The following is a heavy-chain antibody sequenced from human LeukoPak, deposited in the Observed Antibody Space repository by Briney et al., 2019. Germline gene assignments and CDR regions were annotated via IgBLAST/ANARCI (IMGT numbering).Heavy chain of an antibody. CDR2: IKSDGST. D-gene: IGHD3-22*01. J-gene: IGHJ1*01. V-gene: IGHV3-74*01. CDR1: GFTFSSYW. CDR3: ARAPSEIGGYYPEYFRH. Sequence: GGSLRLSCAASGFTFSSYWMHWVRQAPGKGLVWVSRIKSDGSTNYADSVQGRFTISRDNAKNTVSLQMNSLRAEDTGVYYCARAPSEIGGYYPEYFRHWGQGTLVTVSS.